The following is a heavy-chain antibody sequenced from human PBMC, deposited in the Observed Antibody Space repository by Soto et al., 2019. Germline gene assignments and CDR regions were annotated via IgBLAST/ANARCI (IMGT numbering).Heavy chain of an antibody. CDR2: INHSGST. CDR1: GGSFSGYY. CDR3: ARENSITIFGVVLDKFDP. V-gene: IGHV4-34*01. J-gene: IGHJ5*02. Sequence: PSETLSLTCAVYGGSFSGYYWSWIRQPPGKGLEWIGEINHSGSTNYNPSLKSRVTISVDTSKNQFSLKLSSVTAADTAVYYCARENSITIFGVVLDKFDPWAQGTLVTVSS. D-gene: IGHD3-3*01.